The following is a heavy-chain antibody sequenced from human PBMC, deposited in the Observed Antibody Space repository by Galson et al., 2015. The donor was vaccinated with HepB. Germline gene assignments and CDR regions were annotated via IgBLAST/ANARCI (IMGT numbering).Heavy chain of an antibody. CDR2: TSSSGRSI. D-gene: IGHD4-23*01. J-gene: IGHJ4*02. CDR3: ARGRGGNANFDY. Sequence: LRLSCAASGFIFSGYSMNWVRQAPGKGLGWVSSTSSSGRSISYADSVKGLFTISRDNAKNSLYLQMNSLRAEDTAVYYCARGRGGNANFDYWGQGTLVTVSS. CDR1: GFIFSGYS. V-gene: IGHV3-21*01.